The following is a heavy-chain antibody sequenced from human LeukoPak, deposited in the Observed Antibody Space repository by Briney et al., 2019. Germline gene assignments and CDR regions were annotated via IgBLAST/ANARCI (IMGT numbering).Heavy chain of an antibody. CDR3: ARLVDGYNYYYYYYMDV. J-gene: IGHJ6*03. Sequence: SEPLSLTCAVYGGSFSGYYWSWIRQPPGKGLEWIGEINHSGSTNYNPSLKSRVTISVDTSKNQFSLKLSSVTAADTAVYYCARLVDGYNYYYYYYMDVWGKGTTVTVSS. D-gene: IGHD5-24*01. V-gene: IGHV4-34*01. CDR2: INHSGST. CDR1: GGSFSGYY.